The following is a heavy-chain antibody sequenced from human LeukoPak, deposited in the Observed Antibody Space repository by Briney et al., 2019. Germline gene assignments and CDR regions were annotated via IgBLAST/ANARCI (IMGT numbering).Heavy chain of an antibody. D-gene: IGHD3-16*02. CDR1: GFTFSSYA. CDR3: ARDQGFRYFDP. CDR2: ISSSSGTI. V-gene: IGHV3-48*01. J-gene: IGHJ5*02. Sequence: GGSLRLSCAASGFTFSSYAMHWVRQAPGKGLEWVAYISSSSGTIYHTDSVKGRFTISRDNAKNSVFLQMSSLSGGDTAIYYCARDQGFRYFDPWGQGTLVTVSS.